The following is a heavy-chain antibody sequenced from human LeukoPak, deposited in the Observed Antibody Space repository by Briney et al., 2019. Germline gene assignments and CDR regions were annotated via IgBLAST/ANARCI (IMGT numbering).Heavy chain of an antibody. CDR2: IKQDGSEK. D-gene: IGHD4-17*01. CDR1: GFTFSSYW. V-gene: IGHV3-7*01. CDR3: ARDGDRDAFDI. J-gene: IGHJ3*02. Sequence: PGGSLRLSCAAPGFTFSSYWMSWVRQAPGKGLEWVANIKQDGSEKYYVDSVKGRFTISRDNAKNSLYLQMNSLRAEDTAVYYCARDGDRDAFDIWGQGTMVTVSS.